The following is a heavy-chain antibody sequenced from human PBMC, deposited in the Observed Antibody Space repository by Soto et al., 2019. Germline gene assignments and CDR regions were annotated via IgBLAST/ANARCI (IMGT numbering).Heavy chain of an antibody. D-gene: IGHD2-15*01. CDR3: ASYGGNTGAFVY. CDR2: IYYSGST. CDR1: GGSVSSGSYY. Sequence: SETLSLTCTVSGGSVSSGSYYWSWIRQPPGKGLEWIGYIYYSGSTNYNPSLKSRVTISVDTSKNQFSLKLSSVTAADTAVYYCASYGGNTGAFVYWGQGTLVTVSS. V-gene: IGHV4-61*01. J-gene: IGHJ4*02.